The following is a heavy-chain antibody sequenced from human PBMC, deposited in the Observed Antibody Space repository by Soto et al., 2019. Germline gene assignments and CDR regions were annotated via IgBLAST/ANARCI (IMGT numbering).Heavy chain of an antibody. CDR2: ISGSGGST. Sequence: EVQLLESGGGLVQPGGSLRLSCAASGFTFNNYAMSWVRQAPGKGLEWVSAISGSGGSTYYADSVKGRFTISRDNSKNTLYLQMNSLRAEDTAVYYCAKETRIAVAATGWFDPWGQGTLVTVSS. CDR3: AKETRIAVAATGWFDP. J-gene: IGHJ5*02. CDR1: GFTFNNYA. V-gene: IGHV3-23*01. D-gene: IGHD6-19*01.